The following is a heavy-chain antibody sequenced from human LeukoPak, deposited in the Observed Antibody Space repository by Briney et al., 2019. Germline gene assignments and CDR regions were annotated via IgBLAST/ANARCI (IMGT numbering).Heavy chain of an antibody. Sequence: PSETLSLTXTVSGGSISSYYWSWIRQTPGKGLEWIGYICYSGSTHYNPSLKSRVTISVDPSKNQFSLKLRSVTAADTAVYYCAREASSGSYQYYFDYWGQGTLVTVSS. CDR2: ICYSGST. V-gene: IGHV4-59*01. D-gene: IGHD3-10*01. J-gene: IGHJ4*02. CDR3: AREASSGSYQYYFDY. CDR1: GGSISSYY.